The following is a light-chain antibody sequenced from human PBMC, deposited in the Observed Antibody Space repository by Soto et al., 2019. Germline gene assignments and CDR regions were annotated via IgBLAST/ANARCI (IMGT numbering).Light chain of an antibody. CDR2: DVS. J-gene: IGLJ3*02. CDR1: SSDVGAYNF. V-gene: IGLV2-11*01. Sequence: QSALTQPRSVSGSPGQSVTISCTGTSSDVGAYNFVSWYQQHPGRVPKLMIYDVSRRPSGVPDRFSGSKSGNTASLTISGLQADDEADYYCCSYAGSYTLVFGGGTKLTGL. CDR3: CSYAGSYTLV.